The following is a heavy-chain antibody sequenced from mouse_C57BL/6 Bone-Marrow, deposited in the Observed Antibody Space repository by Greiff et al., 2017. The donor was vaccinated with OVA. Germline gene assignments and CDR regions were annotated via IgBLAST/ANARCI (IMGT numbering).Heavy chain of an antibody. CDR3: ARNHYYGSSYWYFDV. Sequence: QVQLKQPGAELVKPGASVKLSCKASGYTFTSYWMHWVKQRPGQGLEWIGMIHPNSGSTNYNEKFKSKATLTVDKSSSTAYMQLSSLTSEDSAVYYCARNHYYGSSYWYFDVWGTGTTVTVSS. CDR1: GYTFTSYW. D-gene: IGHD1-1*01. CDR2: IHPNSGST. J-gene: IGHJ1*03. V-gene: IGHV1-64*01.